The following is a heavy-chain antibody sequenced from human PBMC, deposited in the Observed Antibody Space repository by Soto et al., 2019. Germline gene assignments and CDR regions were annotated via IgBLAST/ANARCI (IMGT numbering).Heavy chain of an antibody. V-gene: IGHV2-5*02. CDR3: ARKGYGDSPIDY. Sequence: QITLKESGPSLVKPTQTLTLTCTFSGFSLSTSGVGVGWFRQPPGKALEWLAVIYGDDYKHYSPSLKSRFTITTDTSKNQVVLTMTNMDPVDTATYYCARKGYGDSPIDYWGQGTLVTVSS. CDR2: IYGDDYK. J-gene: IGHJ4*02. D-gene: IGHD4-17*01. CDR1: GFSLSTSGVG.